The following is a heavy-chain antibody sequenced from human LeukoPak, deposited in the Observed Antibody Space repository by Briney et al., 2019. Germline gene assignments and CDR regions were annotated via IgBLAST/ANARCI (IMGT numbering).Heavy chain of an antibody. CDR1: GGSISSGGYY. Sequence: SQTLSLTCTVSGGSISSGGYYWSWIRQHPGKGLEWIGYIYYSGSTYYNPSLKSRVTVSVDTSKNQFSLKLSSVTAADTAVYYCARDQDNDPTQQQSRHGMDVWGQGTTVTVSS. V-gene: IGHV4-31*03. D-gene: IGHD6-13*01. J-gene: IGHJ6*02. CDR2: IYYSGST. CDR3: ARDQDNDPTQQQSRHGMDV.